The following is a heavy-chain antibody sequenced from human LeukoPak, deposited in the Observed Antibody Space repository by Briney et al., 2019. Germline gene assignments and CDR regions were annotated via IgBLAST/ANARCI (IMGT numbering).Heavy chain of an antibody. CDR1: GNDFSDLY. V-gene: IGHV1-2*02. CDR2: INPHSRAT. D-gene: IGHD5/OR15-5a*01. CDR3: VTTSVTHTRDP. Sequence: ASVKVSCKASGNDFSDLYFNWGRQAPGRGLEWVGWINPHSRATHYAQRFRGRVTMEASISTGYMELNSLTSDDTAVYYCVTTSVTHTRDPWGQGTLVTVSS. J-gene: IGHJ5*02.